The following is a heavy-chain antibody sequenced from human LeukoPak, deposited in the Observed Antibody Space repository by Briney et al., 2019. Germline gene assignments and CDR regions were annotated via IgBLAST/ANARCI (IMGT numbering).Heavy chain of an antibody. J-gene: IGHJ3*02. CDR1: GGSISSYY. Sequence: PSETLSLTCTVSGGSISSYYWSWIRQPPGKGLEWIGYIYYSGSTNYNPSLKSRVTISVDTSKNQFSLKLSSVTAADTAVYYCARRGYNYGSVGAFDIWGQGTMVTVSS. D-gene: IGHD5-18*01. CDR2: IYYSGST. CDR3: ARRGYNYGSVGAFDI. V-gene: IGHV4-59*01.